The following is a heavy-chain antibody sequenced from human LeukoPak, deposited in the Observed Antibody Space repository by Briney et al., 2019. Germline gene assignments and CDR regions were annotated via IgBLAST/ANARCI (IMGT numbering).Heavy chain of an antibody. J-gene: IGHJ4*02. V-gene: IGHV3-23*01. CDR1: GFTFTNYA. CDR3: ARARFGYNRGPFDY. CDR2: ISASGGNT. D-gene: IGHD5-24*01. Sequence: PGGSLRLSCAASGFTFTNYAMSWVRQAPGKGLECVSAISASGGNTYYADSVEGRFTISRDNSKNTLYLQMNSLRPEDTAVYYCARARFGYNRGPFDYWGQGILVTVSS.